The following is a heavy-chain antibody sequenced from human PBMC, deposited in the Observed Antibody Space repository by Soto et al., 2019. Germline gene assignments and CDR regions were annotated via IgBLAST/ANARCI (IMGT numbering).Heavy chain of an antibody. J-gene: IGHJ6*02. D-gene: IGHD2-2*01. CDR2: ISGKNGNT. CDR3: ARVSSSIVVVPDYGMDV. Sequence: QVQLVQSGAEVKKPGASVKVSCKASGYTFISHGISWVRQAPGQGLEWMGWISGKNGNTNYAQKFQGRVTLTTDTSTRTAYLELRSLRSDDTAVYYCARVSSSIVVVPDYGMDVWGQGTTGTVSS. V-gene: IGHV1-18*04. CDR1: GYTFISHG.